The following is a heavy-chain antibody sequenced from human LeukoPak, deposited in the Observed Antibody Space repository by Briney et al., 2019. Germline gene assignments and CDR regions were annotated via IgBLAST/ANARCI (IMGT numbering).Heavy chain of an antibody. J-gene: IGHJ4*02. Sequence: GGSLRLSCVASGFTFRNYWMTWVRQAPGKRLEWVANIKQDGSDIHYVDSVKGRFTISRDNAKNSLYLQMNSLRAEDTAVYYCARLHVDIVATTSYYFDYWGQGTLVTVPS. CDR2: IKQDGSDI. V-gene: IGHV3-7*01. D-gene: IGHD5-12*01. CDR1: GFTFRNYW. CDR3: ARLHVDIVATTSYYFDY.